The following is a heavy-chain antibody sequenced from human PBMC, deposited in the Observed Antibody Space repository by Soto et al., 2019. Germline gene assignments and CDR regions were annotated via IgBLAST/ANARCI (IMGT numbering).Heavy chain of an antibody. V-gene: IGHV3-33*01. J-gene: IGHJ6*02. CDR1: GFTFSSYG. CDR2: IWYDGSNK. D-gene: IGHD2-15*01. Sequence: QVQLVEAGGGVVQPGRSLRLSCAASGFTFSSYGMHWVRQATGKGLEWVAVIWYDGSNKYYADSVKCRFTISRDNSKNMLYLQMNSQRAEDTDVYYCARDGRDIVVVVAATVPYYYDGMDVWGQGTTVTVSS. CDR3: ARDGRDIVVVVAATVPYYYDGMDV.